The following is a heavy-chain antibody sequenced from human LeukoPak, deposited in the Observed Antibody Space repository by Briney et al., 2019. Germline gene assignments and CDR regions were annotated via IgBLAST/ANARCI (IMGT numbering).Heavy chain of an antibody. CDR3: ATYKHQLRTVYFDY. Sequence: GGSLRLSCAASGFTFSSYWMSWVRQAPGKGLEWVANIKQDGSDKNYVGSVKGRFTISKDNAKNLLSLEMNGLRAEDTAVYYCATYKHQLRTVYFDYWGQGTLVTVSS. CDR1: GFTFSSYW. D-gene: IGHD1-1*01. V-gene: IGHV3-7*02. J-gene: IGHJ4*02. CDR2: IKQDGSDK.